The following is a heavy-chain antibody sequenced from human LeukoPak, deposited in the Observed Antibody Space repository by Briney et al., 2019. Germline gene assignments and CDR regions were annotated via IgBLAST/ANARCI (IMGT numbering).Heavy chain of an antibody. CDR3: ARRSRYSSSWGFWYFDL. V-gene: IGHV1-18*01. CDR2: ISAYNGNT. J-gene: IGHJ2*01. D-gene: IGHD6-13*01. Sequence: ASVKVSCKASGYTFTSYGISWVRQAPGQGLEWMGWISAYNGNTNYEQKLQGRVTMTTDTSTSTAYMELRSLRSDDTAVYYCARRSRYSSSWGFWYFDLWGRGTLVTVSS. CDR1: GYTFTSYG.